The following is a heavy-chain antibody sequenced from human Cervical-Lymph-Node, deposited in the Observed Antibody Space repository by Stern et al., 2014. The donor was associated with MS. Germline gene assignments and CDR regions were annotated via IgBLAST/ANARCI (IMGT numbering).Heavy chain of an antibody. V-gene: IGHV3-74*02. Sequence: VQLVQSGGGIVQPGGSLMISCVASGFNFRTYWMHWVRQGPGKGLEWVSRLNGDGTASTYADSVRGRFTISRNNANNTMSLQLDNLRVEDTAIYYCASAYRASWGQGTLVTVST. J-gene: IGHJ4*02. CDR3: ASAYRAS. CDR1: GFNFRTYW. D-gene: IGHD1-1*01. CDR2: LNGDGTAS.